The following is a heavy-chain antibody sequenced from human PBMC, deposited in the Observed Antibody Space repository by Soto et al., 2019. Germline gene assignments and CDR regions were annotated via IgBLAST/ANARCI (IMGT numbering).Heavy chain of an antibody. V-gene: IGHV4-34*01. Sequence: SETLSLTCAVYGGSFSGYYWSWIRQPPGKGLEWIGDINHSGSTNYNPSLRSRVTISVDTSKNQFSLKLSSVTAADTAVYYCARPLRDFWSGYYKERVWFDPWGQGTLVTVSS. CDR1: GGSFSGYY. D-gene: IGHD3-3*01. J-gene: IGHJ5*02. CDR3: ARPLRDFWSGYYKERVWFDP. CDR2: INHSGST.